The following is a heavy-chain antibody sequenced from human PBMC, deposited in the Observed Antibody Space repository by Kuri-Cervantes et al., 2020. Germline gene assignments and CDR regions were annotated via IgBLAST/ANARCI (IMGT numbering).Heavy chain of an antibody. Sequence: GGSLRLSCVASGFSVNTYWMSWVRHIPGKGLEWVANINQVGSEEIYVDSVKGRFIISRDNAKNSVFLQMDSLKGEDTAVYYCARSRGWHVSITHWFDLWGQGTPVTVSS. CDR2: INQVGSEE. D-gene: IGHD6-19*01. CDR3: ARSRGWHVSITHWFDL. V-gene: IGHV3-7*01. CDR1: GFSVNTYW. J-gene: IGHJ5*02.